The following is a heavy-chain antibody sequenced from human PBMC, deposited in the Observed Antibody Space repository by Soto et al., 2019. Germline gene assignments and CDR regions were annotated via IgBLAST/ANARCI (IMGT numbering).Heavy chain of an antibody. CDR1: GFTFSSYA. CDR2: ISGSGGST. J-gene: IGHJ4*02. Sequence: GGSLRLSCVASGFTFSSYAMSWVRQAPGKGLEWVSAISGSGGSTYYADSVKGRFTISRDNSKNTLYLQMNSLRAEDTAVYYCAKAWWQLGSFDYWGQGTLVTVSS. CDR3: AKAWWQLGSFDY. D-gene: IGHD2-15*01. V-gene: IGHV3-23*01.